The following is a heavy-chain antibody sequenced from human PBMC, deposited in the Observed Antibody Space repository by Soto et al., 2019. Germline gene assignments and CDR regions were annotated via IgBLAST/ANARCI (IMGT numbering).Heavy chain of an antibody. V-gene: IGHV1-69*02. CDR1: GGTFTDYT. J-gene: IGHJ2*01. Sequence: QVQLVQSGAEVKKPGSSVKVSCKASGGTFTDYTITWLRQAPGQGLEWMGRIIPVLGLTNYAQKFQGRVTITADKSTTTSYMELSGLTSEDTAVYYCAKKWGPSAFDLWGRGTLVTVSS. CDR3: AKKWGPSAFDL. D-gene: IGHD7-27*01. CDR2: IIPVLGLT.